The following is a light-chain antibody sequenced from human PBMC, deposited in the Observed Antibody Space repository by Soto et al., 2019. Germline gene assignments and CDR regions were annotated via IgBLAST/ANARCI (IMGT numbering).Light chain of an antibody. CDR3: QQYGSSGT. V-gene: IGKV3-20*01. J-gene: IGKJ1*01. CDR1: QSVSNNY. Sequence: EIVLTQSPGTLSLSPGERATLSCRASQSVSNNYLAWYQQKPGEAPRLLIYGASNRATGIPDRFSGSGSGTDFPLTISRVEPADFAVYYCQQYGSSGTFGQGTEVDIK. CDR2: GAS.